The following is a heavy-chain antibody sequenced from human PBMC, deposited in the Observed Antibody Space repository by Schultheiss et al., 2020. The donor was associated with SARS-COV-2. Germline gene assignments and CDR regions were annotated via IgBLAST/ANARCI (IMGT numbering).Heavy chain of an antibody. CDR1: GYSFTNYW. Sequence: GGSLRLSCKGSGYSFTNYWIGWVRQMPGRALEWMGIIYADDSDTRYSPSFQGQVIISADKSISTAYLQWTSLKASDTAIYYCARKGSSWFEYWGQGTLVTVSS. CDR2: IYADDSDT. CDR3: ARKGSSWFEY. D-gene: IGHD6-13*01. V-gene: IGHV5-51*01. J-gene: IGHJ4*02.